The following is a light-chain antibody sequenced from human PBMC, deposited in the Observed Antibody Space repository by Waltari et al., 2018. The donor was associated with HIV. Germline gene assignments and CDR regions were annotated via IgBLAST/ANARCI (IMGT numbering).Light chain of an antibody. CDR3: QQYNSDPS. CDR2: KAS. CDR1: QGISNW. J-gene: IGKJ5*01. Sequence: DIHMTQSPSTLSAFVWDRVTITCRASQGISNWLAWYQQKPGKAPKLLIHKASVLENGVSSRFSGSRFGTDFTLIIDSLEPDDFATYYCQQYNSDPSFGQGTRLEMK. V-gene: IGKV1-5*03.